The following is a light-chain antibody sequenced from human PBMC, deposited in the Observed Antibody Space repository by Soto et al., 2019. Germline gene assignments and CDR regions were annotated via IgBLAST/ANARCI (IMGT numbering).Light chain of an antibody. V-gene: IGKV3-20*01. CDR2: DVS. CDR1: QSVSSGY. CDR3: QQYCTSVGGT. Sequence: EIVLTQSPGTLSLSPGERATLSCRASQSVSSGYLAWYQQKPGLAPRLLIYDVSSRATGIPDRFRGSGSGTDFTLTISRLEPEDLAVYYCQQYCTSVGGTFGGGTKVEIK. J-gene: IGKJ4*01.